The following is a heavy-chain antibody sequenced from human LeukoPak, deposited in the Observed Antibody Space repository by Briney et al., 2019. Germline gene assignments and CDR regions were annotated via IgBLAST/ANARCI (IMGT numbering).Heavy chain of an antibody. Sequence: PGGSLRLSCAASGFTFSDYNMNWVRQAPGKGLEWVSYITLSSGIMYYADSVKGQFTISRDNSKNTLYLQMNSLRAEDTAIYYCAKRGAEGGTTVAPGDYWGQGTLVTVSS. CDR3: AKRGAEGGTTVAPGDY. CDR1: GFTFSDYN. CDR2: ITLSSGIM. J-gene: IGHJ4*02. V-gene: IGHV3-48*01. D-gene: IGHD1-7*01.